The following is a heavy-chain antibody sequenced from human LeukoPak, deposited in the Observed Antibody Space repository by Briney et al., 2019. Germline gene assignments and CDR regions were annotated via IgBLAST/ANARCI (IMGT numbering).Heavy chain of an antibody. Sequence: GASVKVSCKASGYTFTSYYMHWVRQAPGQGLEWMGIINSSGGSTSYAQKLQGRVTMTRDMSTSTVYMELSSLRSEDTAVYYCARDRDYGDYSSPGVYFDYWGQGTLVTVSS. CDR1: GYTFTSYY. V-gene: IGHV1-46*04. CDR3: ARDRDYGDYSSPGVYFDY. D-gene: IGHD4-17*01. J-gene: IGHJ4*02. CDR2: INSSGGST.